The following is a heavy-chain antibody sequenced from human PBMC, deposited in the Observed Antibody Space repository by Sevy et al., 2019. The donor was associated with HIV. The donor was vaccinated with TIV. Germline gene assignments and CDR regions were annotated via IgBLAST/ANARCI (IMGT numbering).Heavy chain of an antibody. D-gene: IGHD3-10*01. V-gene: IGHV3-23*01. Sequence: GGSLRLSCAASGFTFSIYAMSWVRQAPGKGLEWVSVISITGGSTYYADSVKGRFTISRDNSNNTLYLQMNTLRAEDTAVYYCAKDRFSRTYYAGDFDYWVQGTLVTVSS. J-gene: IGHJ4*02. CDR3: AKDRFSRTYYAGDFDY. CDR1: GFTFSIYA. CDR2: ISITGGST.